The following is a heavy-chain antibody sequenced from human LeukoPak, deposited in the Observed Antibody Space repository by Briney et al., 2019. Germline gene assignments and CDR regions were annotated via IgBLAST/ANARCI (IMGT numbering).Heavy chain of an antibody. CDR1: GLTFSTSG. CDR2: IGPTGSDR. J-gene: IGHJ4*02. D-gene: IGHD1-14*01. CDR3: ATETNGRHYDY. Sequence: GGSLRLSCTASGLTFSTSGFNWVRQAPGKGLEWVASIGPTGSDRYHADSIKGLFTISRDNANNFLYLQMNSLRAEDTAVYYCATETNGRHYDYWGQGTLLTVSS. V-gene: IGHV3-21*06.